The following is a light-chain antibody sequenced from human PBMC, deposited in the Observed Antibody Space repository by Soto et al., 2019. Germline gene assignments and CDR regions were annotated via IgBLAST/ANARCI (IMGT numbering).Light chain of an antibody. J-gene: IGKJ1*01. CDR1: QTISTF. CDR3: QHSYSSPPWM. V-gene: IGKV1-39*01. CDR2: RAS. Sequence: DIQMTQSPSSVSASVGDRVTISCRASQTISTFLNWYQQTPGTAPRLLIYRASSVQSGVPPRFSGSGSGRDFTLTISSLRPEDIATYFCQHSYSSPPWMFGQGTKVDIK.